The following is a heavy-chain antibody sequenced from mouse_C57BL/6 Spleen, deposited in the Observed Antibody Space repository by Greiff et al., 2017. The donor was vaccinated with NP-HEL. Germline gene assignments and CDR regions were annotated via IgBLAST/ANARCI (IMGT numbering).Heavy chain of an antibody. D-gene: IGHD1-1*01. CDR2: IHPNSGST. Sequence: VQLQQPGAELVKPGASVKLSCKASGYTFTSYWMHWVKQRPGQGLEWIGMIHPNSGSTNYNEKFKSKATLPVDKSSSTAYMQLSSLTSEDSAVYYCARSPNGYGSSPWFAYWGQGTLVTVSA. J-gene: IGHJ3*01. CDR1: GYTFTSYW. CDR3: ARSPNGYGSSPWFAY. V-gene: IGHV1-64*01.